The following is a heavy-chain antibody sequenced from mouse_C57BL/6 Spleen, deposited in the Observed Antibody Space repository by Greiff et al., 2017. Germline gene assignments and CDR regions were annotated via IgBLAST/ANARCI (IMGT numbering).Heavy chain of an antibody. CDR2: ISYDGSN. V-gene: IGHV3-6*01. Sequence: DVQLQESGPGLVKPSQSLSLTCSVTGYSITSGYYWNWIRQFPGNKLEWMGYISYDGSNNYNPSLKNRISITRDTSNNQFFLKLNSVTTEDTATYYCARDGYDYYARDYWGQGTSVTVSS. J-gene: IGHJ4*01. D-gene: IGHD2-2*01. CDR1: GYSITSGYY. CDR3: ARDGYDYYARDY.